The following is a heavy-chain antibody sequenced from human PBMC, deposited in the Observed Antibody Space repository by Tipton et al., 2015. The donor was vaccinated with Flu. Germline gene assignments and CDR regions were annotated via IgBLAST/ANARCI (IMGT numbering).Heavy chain of an antibody. CDR1: GASISSYY. CDR3: ARDVYSSGWHGGLSGSWFDP. J-gene: IGHJ5*02. D-gene: IGHD6-19*01. CDR2: IFHSGTT. V-gene: IGHV4-59*01. Sequence: TLSLTCTVSGASISSYYWTWIRQTPGKGLEWIGYIFHSGTTKYNPSLKSRVTISVDMSKNQFSLKLSSVIAADTAVYYCARDVYSSGWHGGLSGSWFDPWGQGTLVTVSS.